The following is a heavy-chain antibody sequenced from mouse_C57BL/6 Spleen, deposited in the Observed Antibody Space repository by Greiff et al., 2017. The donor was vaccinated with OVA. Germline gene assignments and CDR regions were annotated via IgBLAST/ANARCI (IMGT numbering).Heavy chain of an antibody. Sequence: QVQLQQPGAELVKPGASVKLSCKASGYTFTSYWMHWVKQRPGQGHEWIGMIHPNSGSTNYNEKFKSKATLTVDKSSSTAYMQLSSLTSEDSAVYYCAREGGSYFDYWGQGTTLTVSS. V-gene: IGHV1-64*01. CDR1: GYTFTSYW. CDR2: IHPNSGST. D-gene: IGHD3-2*02. J-gene: IGHJ2*01. CDR3: AREGGSYFDY.